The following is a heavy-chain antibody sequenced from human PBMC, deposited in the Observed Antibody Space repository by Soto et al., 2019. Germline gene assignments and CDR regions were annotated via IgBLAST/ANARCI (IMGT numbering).Heavy chain of an antibody. V-gene: IGHV1-69*02. D-gene: IGHD1-26*01. J-gene: IGHJ4*02. Sequence: QVPLVQSGAEVKKPGSSVKVSCAASGGTSTIYTITWVRQAPGQGLVWMGRIVPMLGITNYARNFQGRVTITADNSASTAYMELSSLRFDDTAVYYCATEKYGAGRVGVYYWGQGTQVTVSS. CDR3: ATEKYGAGRVGVYY. CDR2: IVPMLGIT. CDR1: GGTSTIYT.